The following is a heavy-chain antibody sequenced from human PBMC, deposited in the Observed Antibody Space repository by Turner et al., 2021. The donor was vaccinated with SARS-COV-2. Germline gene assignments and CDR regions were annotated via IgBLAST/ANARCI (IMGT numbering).Heavy chain of an antibody. CDR3: ARSPTAPGYYYDSSGYYTPYYFDY. Sequence: EVQLVDSGGGLVKPGGSLRLSCAASGFTFSSNSMNWVRQAPGKGLEWVSSISSSSSYIYYADSVKGRFTISRDNAKNSLYLQMNSLRAEDTAVYYCARSPTAPGYYYDSSGYYTPYYFDYWGQGTLVTVSS. D-gene: IGHD3-22*01. J-gene: IGHJ4*02. CDR2: ISSSSSYI. V-gene: IGHV3-21*01. CDR1: GFTFSSNS.